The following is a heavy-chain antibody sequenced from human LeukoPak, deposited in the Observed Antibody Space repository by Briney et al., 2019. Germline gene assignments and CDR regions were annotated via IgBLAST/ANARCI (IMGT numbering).Heavy chain of an antibody. D-gene: IGHD3-9*01. CDR2: ISSTSSYT. V-gene: IGHV3-11*06. CDR1: GFTFSDYY. J-gene: IGHJ4*02. Sequence: GGSLRLSCAASGFTFSDYYMSWIRQAPGKGLEWISYISSTSSYTNYADSVKGRFTTSRDNAKNSLYLQLNSLRAEDTAVYYCAARGLSDILTGYYVYWGQGTLVTVSS. CDR3: AARGLSDILTGYYVY.